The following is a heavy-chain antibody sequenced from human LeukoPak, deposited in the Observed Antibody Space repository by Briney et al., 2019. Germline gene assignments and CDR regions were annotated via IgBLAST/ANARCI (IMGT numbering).Heavy chain of an antibody. V-gene: IGHV3-7*01. CDR1: GFTLSSYW. CDR2: IKQDGSAK. CDR3: ARVYQSTSGRAIDY. J-gene: IGHJ4*02. D-gene: IGHD2-2*01. Sequence: GGSLRLSCAASGFTLSSYWMSWVRQAPGKGMEWVENIKQDGSAKDYVDSVKGRFTISRENAKNSLYLQMNSLRADDTAIYYCARVYQSTSGRAIDYWGQGTLVTVSS.